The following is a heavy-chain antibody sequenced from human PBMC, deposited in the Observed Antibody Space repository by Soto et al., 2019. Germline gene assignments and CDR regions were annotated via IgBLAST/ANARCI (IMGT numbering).Heavy chain of an antibody. J-gene: IGHJ4*02. V-gene: IGHV3-21*06. Sequence: EVQLVESGGGLVNPGGSLRLSCAASGFTFSYYPLHWVRRAPGKGLEWVSSISGIRDYIRYADSVKGRFTISRDNANTSLYLQMNSLTAEDTAVYYCAREGVHNYTEYYFDYWGQGTLVTVSS. D-gene: IGHD3-10*01. CDR1: GFTFSYYP. CDR3: AREGVHNYTEYYFDY. CDR2: ISGIRDYI.